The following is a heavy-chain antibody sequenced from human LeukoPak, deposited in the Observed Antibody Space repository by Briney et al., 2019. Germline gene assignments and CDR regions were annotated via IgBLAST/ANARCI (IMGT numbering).Heavy chain of an antibody. Sequence: SETLSLTCTVSGCSISSYYWSWIRQPPGKGLEWIGYIDYSLSTKYNPSLKSRVTTSVDTSKNQFSLNLSSVPAADTAVYYCARHGGGYSFDYWGQGTLVTVSS. CDR1: GCSISSYY. J-gene: IGHJ4*02. D-gene: IGHD5-24*01. V-gene: IGHV4-59*08. CDR3: ARHGGGYSFDY. CDR2: IDYSLST.